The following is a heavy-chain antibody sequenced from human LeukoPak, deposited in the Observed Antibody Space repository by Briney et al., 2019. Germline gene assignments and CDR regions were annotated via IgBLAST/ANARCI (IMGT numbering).Heavy chain of an antibody. D-gene: IGHD6-13*01. J-gene: IGHJ6*02. CDR2: TNHSGST. CDR1: GGSFSGYY. CDR3: ARGNGIAAAGTPSYYGMDV. Sequence: SETLSLTCAVYGGSFSGYYWSWIRQPPGKGLEWIGETNHSGSTNYNPSLKSRVTISVDTSKNQFSLKLSSVTAADTAVYYCARGNGIAAAGTPSYYGMDVWGQGTTVTVSS. V-gene: IGHV4-34*01.